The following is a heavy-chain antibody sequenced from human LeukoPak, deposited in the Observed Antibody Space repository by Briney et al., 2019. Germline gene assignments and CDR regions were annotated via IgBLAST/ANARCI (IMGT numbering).Heavy chain of an antibody. D-gene: IGHD4-17*01. Sequence: ETLSLTCTVSGDSVSSGSYYWSWVRQAPGKGLEWVSVIYSGGSTYYADSVKGRFTISRDNSKNTLYLQMNSLRAEDTAVYYCARSDYGDYGVGDWFDPWGQGTLVTVSS. CDR3: ARSDYGDYGVGDWFDP. V-gene: IGHV3-66*01. CDR1: GDSVSSGSYY. J-gene: IGHJ5*02. CDR2: IYSGGST.